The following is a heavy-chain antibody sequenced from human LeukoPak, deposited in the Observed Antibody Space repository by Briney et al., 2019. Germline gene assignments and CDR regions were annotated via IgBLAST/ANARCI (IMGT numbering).Heavy chain of an antibody. CDR1: GGSFSGYY. D-gene: IGHD5-18*01. J-gene: IGHJ4*02. Sequence: SETLSLTCAVYGGSFSGYYWSWIRQPPGKGLEWIREINHSGSTNYNPSLKSRVTISVDTSKNQFSLKLSSVTAADTAVYYCARVRDSYGSPFHFDYWGQGTLVTVSS. CDR3: ARVRDSYGSPFHFDY. V-gene: IGHV4-34*01. CDR2: INHSGST.